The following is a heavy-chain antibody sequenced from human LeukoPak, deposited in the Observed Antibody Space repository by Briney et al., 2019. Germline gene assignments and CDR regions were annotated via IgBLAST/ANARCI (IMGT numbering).Heavy chain of an antibody. J-gene: IGHJ2*01. CDR3: ARGLGTDWYFDL. Sequence: PSETLSLTCTVPGGSISSYYWSWIRQPPGKGLEWIGYIYYSGSTNYNPSLKSRVTISVDTSKNQFSLKLSSVTAADTAVYYCARGLGTDWYFDLWGRGTLVTVSS. D-gene: IGHD7-27*01. CDR1: GGSISSYY. CDR2: IYYSGST. V-gene: IGHV4-59*01.